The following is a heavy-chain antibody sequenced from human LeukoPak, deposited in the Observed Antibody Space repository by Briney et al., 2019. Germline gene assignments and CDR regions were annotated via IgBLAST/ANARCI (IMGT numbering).Heavy chain of an antibody. D-gene: IGHD3-10*01. J-gene: IGHJ4*02. CDR1: GGTFSSYA. CDR3: ARFPTHNYYGSGSYDY. CDR2: IIPIFGTA. V-gene: IGHV1-69*06. Sequence: SVKVSCKASGGTFSSYAISWVRQAPGQGLEWMGGIIPIFGTANYAQKFQGRVTITADKSTSTAYMELSSLRSEDTAVYYCARFPTHNYYGSGSYDYWGQGTLVTVSS.